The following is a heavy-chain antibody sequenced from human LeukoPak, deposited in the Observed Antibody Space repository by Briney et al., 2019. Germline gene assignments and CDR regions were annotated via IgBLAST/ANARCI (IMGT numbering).Heavy chain of an antibody. V-gene: IGHV3-7*03. CDR1: GFTITDYW. CDR2: IKPDGVET. CDR3: VRDGGTDWYDP. D-gene: IGHD3-16*01. Sequence: PGGSPRLSCAASGFTITDYWMTWVRQAPGRGLEWVANIKPDGVETSYVDSVKGRFTISRDNANNSVFLQMNSLRVEDTATYYCVRDGGTDWYDPWGQGTLVSVSS. J-gene: IGHJ5*02.